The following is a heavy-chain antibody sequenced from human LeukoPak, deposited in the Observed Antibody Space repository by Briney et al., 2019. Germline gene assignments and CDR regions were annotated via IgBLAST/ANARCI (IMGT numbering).Heavy chain of an antibody. V-gene: IGHV3-9*03. J-gene: IGHJ4*02. CDR3: AKANYDSSGSLPYFDH. CDR2: ITWDSSTI. Sequence: GGSLRLSCAASGFSFDDYAMHWVRQAPGKGLEWVSGITWDSSTIAYADSVKGRFTISRDNAKNSLYLQMNSLRAEDMALYYCAKANYDSSGSLPYFDHWGQGTLVTVSS. D-gene: IGHD3-22*01. CDR1: GFSFDDYA.